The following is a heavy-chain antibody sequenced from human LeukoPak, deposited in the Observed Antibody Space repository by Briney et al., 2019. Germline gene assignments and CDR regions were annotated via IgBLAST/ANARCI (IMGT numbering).Heavy chain of an antibody. J-gene: IGHJ4*02. CDR1: GFTFNLYS. Sequence: GGSLRLSCAASGFTFNLYSIHWVRQAPGKGLEWVSSISSGSSYIFYAGSVKGRFTISRDNAKNSLYLQMNSLRAEDTAVCYCAREESSLFDSWGQGTLVAVSS. D-gene: IGHD6-13*01. V-gene: IGHV3-21*01. CDR2: ISSGSSYI. CDR3: AREESSLFDS.